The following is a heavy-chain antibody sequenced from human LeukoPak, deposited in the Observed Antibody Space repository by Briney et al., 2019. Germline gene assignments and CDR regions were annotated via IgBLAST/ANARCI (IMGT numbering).Heavy chain of an antibody. CDR3: ARDLCDF. CDR1: GFTFSTYN. CDR2: ISSSSRVI. D-gene: IGHD3-16*01. V-gene: IGHV3-48*01. J-gene: IGHJ4*02. Sequence: GGSLRLSCSASGFTFSTYNMNWVRQAPGKGLEWVSYISSSSRVIFYADSVRGRFTISRDNAKNSLYLQMNSLRAEDTAVYYCARDLCDFWGQGTLVTVSP.